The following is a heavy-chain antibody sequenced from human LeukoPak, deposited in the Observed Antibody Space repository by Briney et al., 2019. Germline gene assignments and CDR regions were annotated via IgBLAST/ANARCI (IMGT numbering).Heavy chain of an antibody. CDR2: IYSGGST. Sequence: GGSLRLSCAASGFTFINTWMSWVRQAPGKGLEWVSVIYSGGSTYYADSVKGRFTISRDNSKNTLYLQMNSLRAEDTAVYYCAREGDSSSWTPFLYGMDVWGQGTTVTVSS. J-gene: IGHJ6*02. CDR3: AREGDSSSWTPFLYGMDV. V-gene: IGHV3-53*01. D-gene: IGHD6-13*01. CDR1: GFTFINTW.